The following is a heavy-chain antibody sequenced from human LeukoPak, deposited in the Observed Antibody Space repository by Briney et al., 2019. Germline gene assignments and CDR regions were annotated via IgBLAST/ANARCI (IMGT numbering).Heavy chain of an antibody. CDR2: IYYSGST. CDR1: GGSISSSSYY. CDR3: ARHSRSNWFDP. J-gene: IGHJ5*02. V-gene: IGHV4-39*01. Sequence: SETLSLTCTVSGGSISSSSYYWGWIRQPPGKGLEWIGSIYYSGSTYYNPSLKSRVTISVDTSKNQFSLKLSSVTAADTAMYYCARHSRSNWFDPWGQGTLVTVSS.